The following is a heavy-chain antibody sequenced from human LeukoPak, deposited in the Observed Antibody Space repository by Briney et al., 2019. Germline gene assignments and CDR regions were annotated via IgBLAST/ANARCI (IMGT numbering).Heavy chain of an antibody. CDR3: ARGRYGGYLSTPYYFDY. Sequence: PSETLSLTCTVPGGSISSDYWTWIRQTPGKGLEWIGYSGSSKYNPSLKSRVTISVDTSKNQFSLKLSSVTAADTAVYYCARGRYGGYLSTPYYFDYWGQGTLVTVSS. V-gene: IGHV4-59*12. CDR2: SGSS. D-gene: IGHD5-12*01. J-gene: IGHJ4*02. CDR1: GGSISSDY.